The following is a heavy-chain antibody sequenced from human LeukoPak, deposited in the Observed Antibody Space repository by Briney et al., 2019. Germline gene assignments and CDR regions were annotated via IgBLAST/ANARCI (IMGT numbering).Heavy chain of an antibody. J-gene: IGHJ4*02. V-gene: IGHV1-18*01. CDR2: ISAYNGDT. D-gene: IGHD3-10*01. Sequence: ASAWLSCKASGYTFTSYGLNWVRQAPGQGLGWMGWISAYNGDTNNAQKLQGRVTMTTDTSTSTDYMELRSLRSDDTAVYYCARGGYYGSGSFPDYWGQEILLAASS. CDR1: GYTFTSYG. CDR3: ARGGYYGSGSFPDY.